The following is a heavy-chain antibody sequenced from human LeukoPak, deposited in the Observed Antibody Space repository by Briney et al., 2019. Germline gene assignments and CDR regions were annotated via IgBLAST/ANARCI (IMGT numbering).Heavy chain of an antibody. CDR3: ASIVVVAAASDY. CDR2: ISSSSSYI. V-gene: IGHV3-21*01. D-gene: IGHD2-15*01. Sequence: PGGSLRLSCVASGFTFSSYSMNWVRQAPGKGLEWVSSISSSSSYIYCADSVKGRFTISRDNAKNSLYLQMNSLRAEDTAVYYCASIVVVAAASDYWGQGTLVTVSS. J-gene: IGHJ4*02. CDR1: GFTFSSYS.